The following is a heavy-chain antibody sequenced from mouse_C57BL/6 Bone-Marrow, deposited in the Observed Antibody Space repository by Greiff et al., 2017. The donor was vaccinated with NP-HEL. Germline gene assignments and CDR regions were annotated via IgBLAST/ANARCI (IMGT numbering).Heavy chain of an antibody. CDR2: IWSGGST. J-gene: IGHJ1*03. CDR1: GFSLTSYG. Sequence: VQLQQSGPGLVQPSQSLSITCTVSGFSLTSYGVHWVRQSPGKGLEWLGVIWSGGSTDYNAAFISRLSISKDNSKSQVFFKMNSLQADDTAIYYCATITTVVAPAVWGTGTTVTVSS. V-gene: IGHV2-2*01. CDR3: ATITTVVAPAV. D-gene: IGHD1-1*01.